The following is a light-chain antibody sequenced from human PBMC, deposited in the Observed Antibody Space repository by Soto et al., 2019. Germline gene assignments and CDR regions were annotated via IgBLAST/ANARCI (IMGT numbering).Light chain of an antibody. Sequence: SYELTQPPSVSVAPGQTAKINCGGYIMGSKILHWYKQRPGQAPVAVVFDATDRPSGIPDRISVSRSGDTATLTISRVDAGDEADYYCQVWASTAEFFVFGSGTKVTVL. CDR1: IMGSKI. CDR2: DAT. CDR3: QVWASTAEFFV. V-gene: IGLV3-21*02. J-gene: IGLJ1*01.